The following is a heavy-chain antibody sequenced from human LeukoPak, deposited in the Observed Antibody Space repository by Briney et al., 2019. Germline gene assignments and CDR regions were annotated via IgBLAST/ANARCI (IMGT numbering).Heavy chain of an antibody. CDR1: GGSISSYY. CDR3: ARYCSGGSCDY. D-gene: IGHD2-15*01. CDR2: IYYSGST. Sequence: SETLSLTCTVSGGSISSYYWSWIRQPPGKGLEWIGYIYYSGSTNYNPSPKSRVTISVDKSKNQFSLKLSSVTAADTAVYYCARYCSGGSCDYWGQGTLVTVSS. J-gene: IGHJ4*02. V-gene: IGHV4-59*12.